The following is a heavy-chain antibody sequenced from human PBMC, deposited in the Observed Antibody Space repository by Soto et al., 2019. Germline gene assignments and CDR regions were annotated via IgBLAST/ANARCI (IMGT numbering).Heavy chain of an antibody. CDR2: IYYSRST. D-gene: IGHD6-13*01. CDR1: GGSISSSSYY. J-gene: IGHJ5*02. Sequence: QLQLQESGPGLVKPSETLSLTCTVSGGSISSSSYYWGWIRQPPGKWLEWIGSIYYSRSTYYNPSPKSRATMSVDTSKSQCSMKLTSATAADPAVYYCARHKSHASSYVDPWGQGTLVTVSS. CDR3: ARHKSHASSYVDP. V-gene: IGHV4-39*01.